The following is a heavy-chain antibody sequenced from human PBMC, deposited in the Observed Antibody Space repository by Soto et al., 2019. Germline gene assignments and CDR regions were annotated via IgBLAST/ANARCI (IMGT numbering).Heavy chain of an antibody. CDR2: IIPIFGTA. J-gene: IGHJ6*02. Sequence: QVQLVQSGAEVKKPGSSVKVSCKASGGTFSSYAISWVRQAPGQGLEWMGGIIPIFGTANYAQKFQGRVTITADESTSTAYMELSSLRSEDTAVYYCARLAAQLLSARAYYYYGMDVWGQGTPVTVSS. CDR1: GGTFSSYA. CDR3: ARLAAQLLSARAYYYYGMDV. V-gene: IGHV1-69*01. D-gene: IGHD6-25*01.